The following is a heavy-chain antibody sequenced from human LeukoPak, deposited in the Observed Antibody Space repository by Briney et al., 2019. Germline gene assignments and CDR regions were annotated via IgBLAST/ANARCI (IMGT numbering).Heavy chain of an antibody. CDR3: ARGIAAAGSDY. Sequence: GGSLRLSCAASGFTFSSYSMNWVRQAPGEGLEWVSSISSRSTYIYYADSVKGRFTISRDNAKNSLYLQMNSLRAEDTAVYYCARGIAAAGSDYWGQGTLVTVSS. CDR1: GFTFSSYS. V-gene: IGHV3-21*01. D-gene: IGHD6-13*01. CDR2: ISSRSTYI. J-gene: IGHJ4*02.